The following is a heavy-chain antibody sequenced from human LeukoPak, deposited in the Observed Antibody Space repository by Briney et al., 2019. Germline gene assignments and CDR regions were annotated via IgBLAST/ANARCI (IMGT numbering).Heavy chain of an antibody. CDR1: GFTFSSYA. J-gene: IGHJ4*02. Sequence: GGSLRLSCAASGFTFSSYAMSWVRQAPGKGLEWVSAIGSGGGSTFYADSVKGRFTISRDNSKNTLYLQMNGLRVEDTAVYYCAQHYYDSDCFDYWGQGTLVTVSS. CDR2: IGSGGGST. D-gene: IGHD3-22*01. CDR3: AQHYYDSDCFDY. V-gene: IGHV3-23*01.